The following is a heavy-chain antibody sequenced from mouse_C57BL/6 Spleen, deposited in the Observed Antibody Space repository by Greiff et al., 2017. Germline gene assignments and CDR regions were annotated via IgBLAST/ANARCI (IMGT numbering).Heavy chain of an antibody. V-gene: IGHV14-4*01. CDR2: IDPENGDT. CDR1: GFNIKDDY. Sequence: KQSGAELVRPGASVKLSCAASGFNIKDDYMSWVQQRPEQGLEWIGGIDPENGDTEYASKFPGKATITADTSSNTDYLHLSRLASDDTAVYYSTTDGGGNRDWYFGVWGTGTTVTVSS. J-gene: IGHJ1*03. CDR3: TTDGGGNRDWYFGV. D-gene: IGHD2-1*01.